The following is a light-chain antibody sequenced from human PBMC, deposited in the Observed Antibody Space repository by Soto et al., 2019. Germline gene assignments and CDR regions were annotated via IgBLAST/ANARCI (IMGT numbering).Light chain of an antibody. Sequence: QSALTQPASVSGSPGQSITISCTGTSSVVGSYNLVSWYQQHPGKAPKVMIYEVSKRPSGVSNRFSGSKSGNTASLTISGLQAEDEADYYCCSYAGSSTYVFGTGTKVTVL. CDR3: CSYAGSSTYV. CDR1: SSVVGSYNL. J-gene: IGLJ1*01. CDR2: EVS. V-gene: IGLV2-23*02.